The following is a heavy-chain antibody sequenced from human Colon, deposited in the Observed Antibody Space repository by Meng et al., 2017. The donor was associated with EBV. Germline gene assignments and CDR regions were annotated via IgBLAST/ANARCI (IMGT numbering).Heavy chain of an antibody. V-gene: IGHV4-34*01. CDR2: VSHPGSA. CDR1: GGSFSGYV. CDR3: ARVPTTGYKDH. D-gene: IGHD3-9*01. Sequence: QVLLKELGAGLLKPSEPLSLTCTVNGGSFSGYVWSWVRQPPGKGMEWIGEVSHPGSANYNPSLKSRVTISVDASEKQFSLRLTSVTAADSAVYYCARVPTTGYKDHWGQGTLVTVSS. J-gene: IGHJ4*02.